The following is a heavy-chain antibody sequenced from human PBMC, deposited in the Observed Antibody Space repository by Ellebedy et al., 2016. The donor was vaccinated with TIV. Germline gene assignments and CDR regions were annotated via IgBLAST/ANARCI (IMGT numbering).Heavy chain of an antibody. D-gene: IGHD2-15*01. V-gene: IGHV4-31*03. Sequence: SETLSLTCTVSGGSISSGGYYWSWIRQHPGKGLEWIGYIYYSGSTYYNPSIKSRVTISVDTSKNQFSLKLSSVTAADTAVYYCARVDADAFDIWGQGTMVTVSS. J-gene: IGHJ3*02. CDR1: GGSISSGGYY. CDR3: ARVDADAFDI. CDR2: IYYSGST.